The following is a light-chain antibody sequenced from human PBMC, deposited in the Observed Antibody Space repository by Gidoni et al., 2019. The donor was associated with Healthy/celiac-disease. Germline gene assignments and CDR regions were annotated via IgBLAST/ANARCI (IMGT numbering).Light chain of an antibody. CDR1: SSDVGGYNY. CDR2: DVS. V-gene: IGLV2-14*03. Sequence: QSALTQPASVSGSPGQSITIPCTGTSSDVGGYNYVSWYQQHPGKAPKLMIYDVSNRPSGVSNRFSGSKSGNTASLTISGLQAEDEADYYCSSYTSSSTLENVVFGGGTELTVL. CDR3: SSYTSSSTLENVV. J-gene: IGLJ2*01.